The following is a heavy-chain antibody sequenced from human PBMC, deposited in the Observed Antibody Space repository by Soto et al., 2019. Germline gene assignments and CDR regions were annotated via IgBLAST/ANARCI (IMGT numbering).Heavy chain of an antibody. CDR2: ISGSGGST. Sequence: GVLRLSCAASGFTFSSYAMSWVRQAPGKGLEWVSAISGSGGSTYYADSVKGRFTISRDNSKNTLYLQMNSLRAEDTAVYYCAKDRLSSTSCFDYWGQGTLVTVSS. CDR3: AKDRLSSTSCFDY. V-gene: IGHV3-23*01. J-gene: IGHJ4*02. CDR1: GFTFSSYA. D-gene: IGHD2-2*01.